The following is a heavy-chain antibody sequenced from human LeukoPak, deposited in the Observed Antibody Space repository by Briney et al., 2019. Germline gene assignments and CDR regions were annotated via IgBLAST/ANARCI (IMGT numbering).Heavy chain of an antibody. Sequence: HAGGSLRLSCAASGFTFDDYGMSWVRQAPGKGPEWVANVKQDASEKYYVDSLRGRFTISRDNAENSLYLQMKSLRAEDTAVYYCARVVSVGVGFSLWGQGTLVTVSS. CDR1: GFTFDDYG. V-gene: IGHV3-7*01. D-gene: IGHD3-16*01. CDR3: ARVVSVGVGFSL. CDR2: VKQDASEK. J-gene: IGHJ4*02.